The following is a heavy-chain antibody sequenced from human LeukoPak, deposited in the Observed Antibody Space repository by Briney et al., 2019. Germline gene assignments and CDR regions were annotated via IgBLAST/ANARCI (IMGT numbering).Heavy chain of an antibody. CDR2: ISYDGSNK. CDR3: AKDSGVGYGDYAGFDY. V-gene: IGHV3-30*04. D-gene: IGHD4-17*01. J-gene: IGHJ4*02. Sequence: QPGGSLRLSCAASGFIFSSYAIHWVRQAPGKGLEWVAVISYDGSNKYYADSVKGRFTISRDNSKNTLYLQMNSLRAEDTAVYYCAKDSGVGYGDYAGFDYWGQGTLVTVSS. CDR1: GFIFSSYA.